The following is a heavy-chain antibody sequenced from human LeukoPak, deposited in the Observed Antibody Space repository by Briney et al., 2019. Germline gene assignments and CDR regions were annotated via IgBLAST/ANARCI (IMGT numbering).Heavy chain of an antibody. V-gene: IGHV3-23*01. CDR1: GFTFSSYA. J-gene: IGHJ5*02. CDR2: ISGSGGST. D-gene: IGHD6-13*01. Sequence: GGSLRLSCAASGFTFSSYAMSWVRQAPGKGLEWVSAISGSGGSTYYADSVKGRFTISRDNAKNSLYLQMNSLRAEDTAVYYCARIIAVGGTDWFDPWGQGTLVTVSS. CDR3: ARIIAVGGTDWFDP.